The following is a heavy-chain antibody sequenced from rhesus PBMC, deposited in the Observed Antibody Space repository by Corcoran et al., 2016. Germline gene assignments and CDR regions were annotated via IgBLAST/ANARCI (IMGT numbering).Heavy chain of an antibody. CDR1: GGPISSSNW. CDR3: ARYQALTTLTRFDV. V-gene: IGHV4-65*02. J-gene: IGHJ5-1*01. CDR2: ISDSSGST. D-gene: IGHD4-17*01. Sequence: QVQLQESGPGLVKPSETLSLTCAVSGGPISSSNWWSWIRQPPGKGLEWIGYISDSSGSTYYNPSLKSRVTISKYTSKNQFSLKLSSVTAADTAVYYCARYQALTTLTRFDVWGPGVLVTVSS.